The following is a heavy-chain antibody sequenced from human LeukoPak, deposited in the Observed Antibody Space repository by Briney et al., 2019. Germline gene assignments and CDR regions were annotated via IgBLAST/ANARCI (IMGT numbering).Heavy chain of an antibody. Sequence: PSETLSLTCVVSGGSISSYYWSWIRQPAGKGLEWIGRIYTSGTTNYNPSLKSRVTMSVDTSKNQFSLNLNSVTAADTAVYYCARTSPRAATFDYWGQGTLVTVSS. D-gene: IGHD2-15*01. CDR1: GGSISSYY. V-gene: IGHV4-4*07. CDR3: ARTSPRAATFDY. CDR2: IYTSGTT. J-gene: IGHJ4*02.